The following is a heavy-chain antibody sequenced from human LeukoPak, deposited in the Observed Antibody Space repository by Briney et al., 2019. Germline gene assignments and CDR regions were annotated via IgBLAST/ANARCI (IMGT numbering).Heavy chain of an antibody. CDR1: GYTFTSYY. CDR3: AREGRYFDRFWPSPYYFDY. CDR2: INPSGGST. V-gene: IGHV1-46*01. Sequence: ASVKVSCKASGYTFTSYYMHWVRQAPGQGLEWMGIINPSGGSTSYAQKFQGRVTMTRDTSTSTVYMELSSLRSEDTAVYYCAREGRYFDRFWPSPYYFDYWGQGTLVTVSS. J-gene: IGHJ4*02. D-gene: IGHD3-9*01.